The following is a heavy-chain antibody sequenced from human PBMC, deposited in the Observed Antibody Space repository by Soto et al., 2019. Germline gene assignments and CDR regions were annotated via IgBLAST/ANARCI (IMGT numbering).Heavy chain of an antibody. Sequence: LSLTCAVSGYSLSSGYYLRCIRQPPGKGLEWLGTTYYGASSYYNPSLRSRITILLDASTNQLSLKLSSVTAADTAVYFCVRVAGSASWYETDSWGQGILVTVSS. J-gene: IGHJ4*02. CDR1: GYSLSSGYY. CDR3: VRVAGSASWYETDS. D-gene: IGHD6-13*01. CDR2: TYYGASS. V-gene: IGHV4-38-2*01.